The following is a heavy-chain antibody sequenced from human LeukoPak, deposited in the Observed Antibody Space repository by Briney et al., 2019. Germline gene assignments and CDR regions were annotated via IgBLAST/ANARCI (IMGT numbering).Heavy chain of an antibody. CDR2: ISGGGSNT. CDR3: AKHVAGPYYFDC. CDR1: GFTFSTSV. D-gene: IGHD6-19*01. Sequence: GGSLRLSCAVSGFTFSTSVMSWVRQAPGKGLEWVSAISGGGSNTDYADSVKGRFTISRDNSKNTLYLQMNSLRAEDTAVYYCAKHVAGPYYFDCWGQGTLVTVSS. V-gene: IGHV3-23*01. J-gene: IGHJ4*02.